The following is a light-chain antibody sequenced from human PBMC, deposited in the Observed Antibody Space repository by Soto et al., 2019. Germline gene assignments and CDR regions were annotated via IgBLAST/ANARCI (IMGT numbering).Light chain of an antibody. J-gene: IGLJ2*01. V-gene: IGLV2-14*01. Sequence: QSVLTQPASVSGSPGQSITISCTGTSSDGGNYNYVSWYQQHPGKAPKLMIYEVSNRPSGVSNRFSGSKSGNTASLTISGLQAEDEADYYCSSYTTRNTLVFGGGTKLTVL. CDR1: SSDGGNYNY. CDR3: SSYTTRNTLV. CDR2: EVS.